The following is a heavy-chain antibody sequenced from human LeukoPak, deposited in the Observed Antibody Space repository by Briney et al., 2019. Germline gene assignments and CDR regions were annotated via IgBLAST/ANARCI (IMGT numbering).Heavy chain of an antibody. CDR1: GYTFTGYY. CDR3: VRATAAYFDY. V-gene: IGHV1-2*04. J-gene: IGHJ4*02. Sequence: ASVKVSCKASGYTFTGYYMHWVRQAPGQGLEWMGWINPNSGGTNYAQKFQGWVTMTRDTSISTAYMELSRLRFDDTAVYYCVRATAAYFDYWGQGTLVTVSS. D-gene: IGHD5-12*01. CDR2: INPNSGGT.